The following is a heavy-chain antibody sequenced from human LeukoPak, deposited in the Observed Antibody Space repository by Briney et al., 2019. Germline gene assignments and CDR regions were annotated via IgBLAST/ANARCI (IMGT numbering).Heavy chain of an antibody. CDR1: GFTFSSYG. CDR2: IRYDGSNK. V-gene: IGHV3-30*02. D-gene: IGHD1-1*01. CDR3: AKDLNDGHLIDY. J-gene: IGHJ4*02. Sequence: PGGSLRLSCAASGFTFSSYGMHWVRQAPCKGLEWVAFIRYDGSNKYYADPVKGRFTISRDNSKDTLYLQMNSLRAEDTAVYYCAKDLNDGHLIDYWGQGTLVTVPS.